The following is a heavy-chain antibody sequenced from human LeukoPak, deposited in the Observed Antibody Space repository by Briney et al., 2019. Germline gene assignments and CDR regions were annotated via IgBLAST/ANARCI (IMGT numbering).Heavy chain of an antibody. CDR1: GYTFTGYY. D-gene: IGHD3-10*01. J-gene: IGHJ6*02. V-gene: IGHV1-2*02. CDR2: INPNRGGT. CDR3: ARERVEWFGELHYYYGMDV. Sequence: ASVQVSCKASGYTFTGYYMHWVRQAPGQGLEWMGWINPNRGGTNYAQKFQGRVTMTRDTSISTAYMELSRLRSDDTAVYYCARERVEWFGELHYYYGMDVWGQGTTVTVSS.